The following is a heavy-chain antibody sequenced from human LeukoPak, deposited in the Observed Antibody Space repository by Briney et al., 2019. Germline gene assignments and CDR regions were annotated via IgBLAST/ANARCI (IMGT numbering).Heavy chain of an antibody. CDR3: ARQIGLTYSSSWYFDY. D-gene: IGHD6-13*01. V-gene: IGHV4-59*01. CDR1: GGSISHYY. CDR2: IYYTGGT. J-gene: IGHJ4*02. Sequence: SETLSLTCTVSGGSISHYYWSWIRQRPGKGLEWIGYIYYTGGTNYNPSLNSRVTMSVDTSKNQFSLKLSSVTAADTAVYHCARQIGLTYSSSWYFDYWGQGNLVTVS.